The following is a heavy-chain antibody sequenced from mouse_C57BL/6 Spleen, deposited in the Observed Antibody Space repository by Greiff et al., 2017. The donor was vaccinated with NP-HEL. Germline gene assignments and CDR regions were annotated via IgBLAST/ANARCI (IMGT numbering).Heavy chain of an antibody. J-gene: IGHJ1*03. D-gene: IGHD1-2*01. CDR3: ASTVTWYFDV. CDR1: GYTFTSYW. CDR2: IDPSDSET. Sequence: VQLQQPGAELVRPGSSVKLSCKASGYTFTSYWMHWVKQRPIQGLEWIGNIDPSDSETHYNQKFKDKATLTVDKSSSTASMQLSSLTSEDSAVYYCASTVTWYFDVWGTGTTVTVSS. V-gene: IGHV1-52*01.